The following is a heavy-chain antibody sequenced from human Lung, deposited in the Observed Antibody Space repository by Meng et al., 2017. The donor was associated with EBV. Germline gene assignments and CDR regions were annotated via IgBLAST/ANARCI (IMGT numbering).Heavy chain of an antibody. V-gene: IGHV4-39*01. D-gene: IGHD6-19*01. CDR2: IGHSGIT. Sequence: QGSGPGLVKPSQTLSLTCAVSGGSIRSGGYYWSWIRQPPGKGLEWIGSIGHSGITYYTPSLKSRVTVSIDTSKSQFSLKLTSVTAADTAVYYCVRSSGWVRTGFDPWGQGTLVTVSS. CDR1: GGSIRSGGYY. J-gene: IGHJ5*02. CDR3: VRSSGWVRTGFDP.